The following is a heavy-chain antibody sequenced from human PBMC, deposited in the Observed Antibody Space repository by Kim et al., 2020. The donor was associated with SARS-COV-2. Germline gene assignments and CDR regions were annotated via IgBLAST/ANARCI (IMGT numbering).Heavy chain of an antibody. J-gene: IGHJ4*02. CDR2: NK. CDR3: ARDIEGFFDY. Sequence: NKYSADSVQGRFIISRDNSKNTLYLQMNSLKSEETAFYYCARDIEGFFDYWGQGALGTVSS. V-gene: IGHV3-30*01. D-gene: IGHD3-16*02.